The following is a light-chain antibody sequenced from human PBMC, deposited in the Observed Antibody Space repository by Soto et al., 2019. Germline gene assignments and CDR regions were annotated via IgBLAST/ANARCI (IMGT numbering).Light chain of an antibody. CDR1: SSDVGGYNY. CDR2: EVY. V-gene: IGLV2-14*01. Sequence: QSALTQPASVSGSPGQSITISCTGTSSDVGGYNYVSWYQQHPGKAPKLMVYEVYNRPSGVSSRFSGSKSGNTASLTISGLQAEDEADYYCSSYTSTSTLVVFGGGTQLTVL. CDR3: SSYTSTSTLVV. J-gene: IGLJ2*01.